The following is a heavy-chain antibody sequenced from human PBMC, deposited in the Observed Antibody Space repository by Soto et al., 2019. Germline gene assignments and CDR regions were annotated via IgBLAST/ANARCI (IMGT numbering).Heavy chain of an antibody. V-gene: IGHV1-58*01. CDR1: GFTFTSSA. Sequence: SVTVSCTAPGFTFTSSAGQWVRQARGQRLEWIGWIVVGSGNTNYAQKFQERVTITRDMSTSTAYMELSSLRSEDTAVYYCAADPWLATDGFDYWGQGTRVTVSS. CDR3: AADPWLATDGFDY. D-gene: IGHD3-22*01. J-gene: IGHJ4*02. CDR2: IVVGSGNT.